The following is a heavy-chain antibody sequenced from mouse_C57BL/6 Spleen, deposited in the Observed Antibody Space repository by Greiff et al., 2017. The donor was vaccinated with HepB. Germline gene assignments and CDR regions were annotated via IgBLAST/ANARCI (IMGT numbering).Heavy chain of an antibody. Sequence: VQGVESGPELVKPGASVKISCKASGYAFSSSWMNWVKQRPGKGLEWIGRIYPGDGDTNYNGKFKGKATLTADKSSSTAYMQLSSLTSEDSAVYFCARSDYGSSFYFDYWGQGTTLTVSS. CDR2: IYPGDGDT. D-gene: IGHD1-1*01. J-gene: IGHJ2*01. CDR1: GYAFSSSW. V-gene: IGHV1-82*01. CDR3: ARSDYGSSFYFDY.